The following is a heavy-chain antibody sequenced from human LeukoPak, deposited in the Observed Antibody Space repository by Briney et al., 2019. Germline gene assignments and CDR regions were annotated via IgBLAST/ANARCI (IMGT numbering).Heavy chain of an antibody. CDR3: ARGYSSNYRVDY. D-gene: IGHD6-13*01. CDR1: GFTFSNYW. J-gene: IGHJ4*02. V-gene: IGHV3-74*01. Sequence: PGGSLRLSCAVSGFTFSNYWMHWVRQAPGKGLVWVSRINNEESTISYADSVKGRFTVSRDNAKNTLYLQMSSLRDEDTAVYYCARGYSSNYRVDYWGQRTLVTVSS. CDR2: INNEESTI.